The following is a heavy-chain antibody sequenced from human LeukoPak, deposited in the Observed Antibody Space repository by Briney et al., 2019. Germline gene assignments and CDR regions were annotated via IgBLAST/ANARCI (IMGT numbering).Heavy chain of an antibody. CDR1: GGTFSSYA. CDR3: ARASVVVPAMADAFDI. CDR2: IIPIFGTA. V-gene: IGHV1-69*06. D-gene: IGHD2-2*01. Sequence: GSSVKVSCKASGGTFSSYAISWVRQAPGQGLEWMGGIIPIFGTANYAQKFQGRVTITADKSTSTAYMELSSLRSEDTAVYYCARASVVVPAMADAFDIWGQGTMVTVSS. J-gene: IGHJ3*02.